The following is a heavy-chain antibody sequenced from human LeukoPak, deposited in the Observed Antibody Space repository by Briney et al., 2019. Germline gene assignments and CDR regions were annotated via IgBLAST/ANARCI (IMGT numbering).Heavy chain of an antibody. CDR2: IWFDGTEN. V-gene: IGHV3-33*03. CDR3: AKVGEFETFGGNSDWYFDL. Sequence: GGSLRLSCEASGFTFSSYGIHWVRQAPGKGLEWVAVIWFDGTENFYGDSVQGRFTMSRSNSNNTVHLQMTRLRADDTAVYYCAKVGEFETFGGNSDWYFDLWGRGTLVTVSS. D-gene: IGHD4-23*01. J-gene: IGHJ2*01. CDR1: GFTFSSYG.